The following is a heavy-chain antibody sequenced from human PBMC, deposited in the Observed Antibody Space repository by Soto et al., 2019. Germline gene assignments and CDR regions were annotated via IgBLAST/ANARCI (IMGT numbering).Heavy chain of an antibody. CDR2: ITPIFGTA. CDR3: ARDGIAARPIAWFDP. CDR1: GGTFSSYA. Sequence: QVQLVQSGAEVKKPGSSVKVSCKASGGTFSSYAIRWVRQAPGQGLEWMGGITPIFGTADYAQKFQGSVTITADESTSTAYMELSSLRSEDTAVYYCARDGIAARPIAWFDPWGQGTLVTVSS. J-gene: IGHJ5*02. V-gene: IGHV1-69*12. D-gene: IGHD6-6*01.